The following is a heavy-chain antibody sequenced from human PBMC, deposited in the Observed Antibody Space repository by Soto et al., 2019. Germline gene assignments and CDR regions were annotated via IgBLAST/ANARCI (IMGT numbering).Heavy chain of an antibody. CDR3: ARERAVAGSRFDP. J-gene: IGHJ5*02. V-gene: IGHV3-7*03. CDR1: GFTFSSYW. CDR2: IKQDGSEK. D-gene: IGHD6-19*01. Sequence: GGSLRLSCAASGFTFSSYWMSWVRQAPGKGLEWVANIKQDGSEKYYVDSVKGRFTISRDNAKNSLYLQMNSLRAEDTAVYYCARERAVAGSRFDPWGQGTLVTVSS.